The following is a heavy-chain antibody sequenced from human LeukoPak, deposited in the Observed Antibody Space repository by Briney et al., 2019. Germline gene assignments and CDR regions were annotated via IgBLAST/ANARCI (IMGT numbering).Heavy chain of an antibody. V-gene: IGHV1-8*01. CDR2: MNPNSGNT. CDR3: ARAPYSSGWFSTAYYFDY. J-gene: IGHJ4*02. CDR1: GYTFTSYD. Sequence: ASVTVSFKASGYTFTSYDINWVRQATGQGLEWMGWMNPNSGNTGYAQKFQGRVTMTRNTSISTAYMELSSLRSEDTAVYYCARAPYSSGWFSTAYYFDYWGQGTLVTVSS. D-gene: IGHD6-19*01.